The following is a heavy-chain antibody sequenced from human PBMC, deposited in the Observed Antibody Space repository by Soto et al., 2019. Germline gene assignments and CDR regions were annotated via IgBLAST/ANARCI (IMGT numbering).Heavy chain of an antibody. CDR3: AREAPMDV. V-gene: IGHV3-53*01. J-gene: IGHJ6*02. CDR2: LWSAGNT. Sequence: ESLRLSCVASWFTFSSNYMSWVRQAPGKGLEWVSVLWSAGNTYYADSVRGRFTISRDSSKNTLYLEMSSLRADDTAVYYCAREAPMDVWGQGTTVTVSS. CDR1: WFTFSSNY.